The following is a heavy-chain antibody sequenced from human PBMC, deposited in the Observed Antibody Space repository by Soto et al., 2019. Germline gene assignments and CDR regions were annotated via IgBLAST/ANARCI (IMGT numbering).Heavy chain of an antibody. D-gene: IGHD1-26*01. CDR1: GFTFSSYA. V-gene: IGHV3-23*01. CDR2: ISGSGGST. Sequence: GSLRLSCAASGFTFSSYAMSWVRQAPGKGLEWVSAISGSGGSTYYVDSVKGRFTISRDNSKNTLYLQMNSLRAEDTALYYCAKVPVGATGRFDYWGQGTLVTVSS. CDR3: AKVPVGATGRFDY. J-gene: IGHJ4*02.